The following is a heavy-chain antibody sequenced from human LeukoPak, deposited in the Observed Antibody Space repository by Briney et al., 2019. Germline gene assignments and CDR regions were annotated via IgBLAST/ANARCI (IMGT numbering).Heavy chain of an antibody. CDR3: ARTTVTTYYYYYGMDV. J-gene: IGHJ6*02. CDR2: INAGNGNT. V-gene: IGHV1-3*01. D-gene: IGHD4-17*01. Sequence: ASVKVSCKASGYTFTSYAMHWVRQAPGQRLEWMGWINAGNGNTKYSQKFQGRVTITRDTSASTAYVELSSLRSEDTAVYYCARTTVTTYYYYYGMDVWGQGTAVTVSS. CDR1: GYTFTSYA.